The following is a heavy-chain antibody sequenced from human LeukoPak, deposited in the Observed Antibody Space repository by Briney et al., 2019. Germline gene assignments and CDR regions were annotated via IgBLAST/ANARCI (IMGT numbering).Heavy chain of an antibody. CDR1: GFTFGKYW. CDR3: ARDQYDTWSRRGNFDS. CDR2: IKLDGSEK. J-gene: IGHJ4*02. V-gene: IGHV3-7*03. Sequence: GGSLRLSCVASGFTFGKYWMSWVRQAPGKGLEWVANIKLDGSEKNYVDSVRGRFTISRDNTKNSLYLQMNSLRVEDTAVFYCARDQYDTWSRRGNFDSWGQGTLVIVSS. D-gene: IGHD3-3*01.